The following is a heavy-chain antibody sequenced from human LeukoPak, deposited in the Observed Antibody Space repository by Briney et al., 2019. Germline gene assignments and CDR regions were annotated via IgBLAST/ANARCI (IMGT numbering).Heavy chain of an antibody. CDR2: IYYSGST. Sequence: SETLSLTCTVSGGSISTYYWSWIQQPPGKGLEWIGYIYYSGSTNYTPPLKSRVTISVDTSKNQFSLNLSSVTAADTAVYYCARGRSRDGYNYDYWGQGTLVTVSS. CDR1: GGSISTYY. J-gene: IGHJ4*02. CDR3: ARGRSRDGYNYDY. D-gene: IGHD5-24*01. V-gene: IGHV4-59*01.